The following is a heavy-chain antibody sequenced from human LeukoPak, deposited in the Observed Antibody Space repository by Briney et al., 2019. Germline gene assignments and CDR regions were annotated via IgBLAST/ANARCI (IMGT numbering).Heavy chain of an antibody. V-gene: IGHV3-21*01. CDR3: VRLRRNSDTSGFYYYYDY. CDR2: ISVRSNYI. D-gene: IGHD3-22*01. CDR1: GYTFSSYS. Sequence: GGSPRLSCAASGYTFSSYSINWVRQAPGKGLEWVSSISVRSNYIYYADSVRGRFSISRDDARDSLYLQMNSLRAEDTAVYYCVRLRRNSDTSGFYYYYDYWGQGTLVTVSS. J-gene: IGHJ4*02.